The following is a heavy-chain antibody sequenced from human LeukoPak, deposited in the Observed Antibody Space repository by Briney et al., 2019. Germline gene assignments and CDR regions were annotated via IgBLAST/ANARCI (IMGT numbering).Heavy chain of an antibody. CDR3: AKEGHDFWSGYYGDPFDY. Sequence: GGSLRLSCAASGFTFSSYAMSWVRQAPGKGLEWVSAISGSGGSTYYADSVKGRFTTSRDNSKNTLYLQMNSLRAEDTAVYYCAKEGHDFWSGYYGDPFDYWGQGTLVTVSS. D-gene: IGHD3-3*01. CDR2: ISGSGGST. J-gene: IGHJ4*02. CDR1: GFTFSSYA. V-gene: IGHV3-23*01.